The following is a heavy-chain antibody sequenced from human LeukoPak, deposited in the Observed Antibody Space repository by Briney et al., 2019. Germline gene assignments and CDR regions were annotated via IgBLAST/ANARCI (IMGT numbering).Heavy chain of an antibody. CDR1: GFPFSSYW. J-gene: IGHJ4*02. Sequence: GGSLRLSCAASGFPFSSYWMHWVRQAPGKGLEWVSSITSSGSYIYYRDSLKGRFTISRDNAKNSLYLQMNSLRDDDTAVYYCARGTDSGYDSTGSFDYWGQGALVTVSS. CDR3: ARGTDSGYDSTGSFDY. CDR2: ITSSGSYI. V-gene: IGHV3-21*01. D-gene: IGHD5-12*01.